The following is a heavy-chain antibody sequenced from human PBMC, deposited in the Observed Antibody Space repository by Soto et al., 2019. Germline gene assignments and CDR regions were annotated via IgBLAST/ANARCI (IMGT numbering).Heavy chain of an antibody. Sequence: ASVKVSCKASGFTFTSSAMQWVRQARGQRLEWIGWIVVGSGNTNYAQKFQERVTITRDMSTSTAYMELSSLRSEDTAVYYCAAQSIVATTIYFDYWGQGTLVTVSS. CDR2: IVVGSGNT. CDR1: GFTFTSSA. CDR3: AAQSIVATTIYFDY. J-gene: IGHJ4*02. D-gene: IGHD5-12*01. V-gene: IGHV1-58*02.